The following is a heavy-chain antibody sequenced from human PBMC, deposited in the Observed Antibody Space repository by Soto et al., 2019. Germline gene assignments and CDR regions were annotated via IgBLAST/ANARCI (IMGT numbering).Heavy chain of an antibody. CDR1: GYTFTSFG. Sequence: ASVKVSCKTSGYTFTSFGTSWVRQAPGQGLEWMGWISTSKGNTNYAQKFQGRVTMTTDTSTSTAYMELRSLRSDDTAVYYCARDKITGLFDYWGQGTLVTVSS. D-gene: IGHD2-8*02. CDR2: ISTSKGNT. V-gene: IGHV1-18*01. J-gene: IGHJ4*02. CDR3: ARDKITGLFDY.